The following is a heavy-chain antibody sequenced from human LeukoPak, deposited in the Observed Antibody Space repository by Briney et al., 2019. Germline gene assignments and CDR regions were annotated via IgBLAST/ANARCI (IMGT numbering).Heavy chain of an antibody. CDR1: GFTFTGSA. Sequence: GGSLRLSCAASGFTFTGSAMRWFRQAPGKGLEWVSAIGASGVTTYYADSVKGRFTISRDNSKDTLYLQMNSLRADDTAIYHCAKVYSTYYMDVWGKGTTVTVSS. CDR2: IGASGVTT. CDR3: AKVYSTYYMDV. J-gene: IGHJ6*03. D-gene: IGHD2-21*01. V-gene: IGHV3-23*01.